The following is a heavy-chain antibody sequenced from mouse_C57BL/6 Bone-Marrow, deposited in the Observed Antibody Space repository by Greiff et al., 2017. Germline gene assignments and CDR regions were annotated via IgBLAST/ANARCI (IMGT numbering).Heavy chain of an antibody. CDR1: GYTFTSYW. Sequence: QVQLQQPGAELVKPGASVKLSCKASGYTFTSYWMHWVKQRPGQGLEWIGMIHPNSGSTNYNEKFKSKATLTVDKSSSTAYMQLSSLTSEDSAVYYCARRYSNYSYYYAMDYWGQGTSVTVSS. J-gene: IGHJ4*01. CDR2: IHPNSGST. CDR3: ARRYSNYSYYYAMDY. D-gene: IGHD2-5*01. V-gene: IGHV1-64*01.